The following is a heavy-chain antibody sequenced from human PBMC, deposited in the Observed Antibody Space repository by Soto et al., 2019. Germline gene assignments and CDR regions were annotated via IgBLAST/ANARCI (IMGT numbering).Heavy chain of an antibody. CDR2: IISSSSYI. V-gene: IGHV3-21*01. CDR3: ARVRNSGSDGGFDY. CDR1: GFTFSSYS. D-gene: IGHD1-26*01. J-gene: IGHJ4*02. Sequence: EVQLVESGGGLVKPGGSLRLSCAASGFTFSSYSMNWVRQAPGKGLEWVSSIISSSSYIYYADSVKGRFTISSDNTKNSLYLQMNSLRAEDTAVYYCARVRNSGSDGGFDYWGQGTLVTVSS.